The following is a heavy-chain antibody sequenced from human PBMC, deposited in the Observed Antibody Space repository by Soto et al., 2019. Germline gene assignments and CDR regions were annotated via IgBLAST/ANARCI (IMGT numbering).Heavy chain of an antibody. J-gene: IGHJ6*03. CDR3: AKGRGTNYYYHMDV. CDR1: GFTFNNYA. D-gene: IGHD1-26*01. V-gene: IGHV3-23*01. CDR2: ITGSGDSA. Sequence: VQLLESGGGLVQPGGSLRLSCAASGFTFNNYAISWVRQAPGKGLEWVSTITGSGDSAYYADSVKGRFIISRDNCKNTLYMQLHSLGVEASAIYYCAKGRGTNYYYHMDVWGGGITVTVSS.